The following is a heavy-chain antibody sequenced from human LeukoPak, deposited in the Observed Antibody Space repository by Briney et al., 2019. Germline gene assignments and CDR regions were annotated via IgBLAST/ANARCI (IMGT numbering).Heavy chain of an antibody. CDR1: GITFKSYA. Sequence: PGGSLRLSGSASGITFKSYAMHWVHQAPGKGLEYVSSINTNGANTYYADSVKGRFTISRDNSRNTVYVQMNSLTPEDTAVYYCVKGLDYSSSQMDSWGQGTLVTVSS. CDR2: INTNGANT. CDR3: VKGLDYSSSQMDS. V-gene: IGHV3-64*05. D-gene: IGHD6-6*01. J-gene: IGHJ4*02.